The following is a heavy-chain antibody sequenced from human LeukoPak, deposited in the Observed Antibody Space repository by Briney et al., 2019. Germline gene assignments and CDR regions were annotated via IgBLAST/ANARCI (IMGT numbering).Heavy chain of an antibody. V-gene: IGHV4-34*01. CDR2: INHSGST. J-gene: IGHJ4*02. Sequence: SETLSLTCAVYGGSFSGYYWSWIRQPPGKGLEWIGEINHSGSTNYNPSLKSQVTISVDTSKNQFSLKLSSVTAADTAVYYCAGGGYSSSVDYWGQGTLVTVSS. CDR1: GGSFSGYY. D-gene: IGHD6-6*01. CDR3: AGGGYSSSVDY.